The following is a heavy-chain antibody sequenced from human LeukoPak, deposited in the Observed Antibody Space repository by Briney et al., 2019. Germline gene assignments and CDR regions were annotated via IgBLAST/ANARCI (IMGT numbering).Heavy chain of an antibody. J-gene: IGHJ4*02. CDR3: AKTPPTLWFGESRQYFDY. Sequence: HTGGSLRLSCAASGFTFSSYAMHWVRQAPGKGLEWVAVISSDGSNKYYADSMKGRFTISRDNSKNTLYLQMNSLRAEDTAVYYWAKTPPTLWFGESRQYFDYWGQGTLVTVSS. CDR1: GFTFSSYA. D-gene: IGHD3-10*01. V-gene: IGHV3-30*14. CDR2: ISSDGSNK.